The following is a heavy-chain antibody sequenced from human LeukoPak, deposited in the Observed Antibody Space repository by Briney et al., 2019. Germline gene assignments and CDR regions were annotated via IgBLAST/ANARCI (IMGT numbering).Heavy chain of an antibody. CDR3: AKGGTPGYFDY. J-gene: IGHJ4*02. CDR1: GFNLSLYT. D-gene: IGHD1-14*01. Sequence: GGSLRLSCAASGFNLSLYTMNWVRQAPGKGQEWVSAISGSGGSTYYADSVKGRFTISRDNSKNTLYLQMNSLRAEDTAVYYCAKGGTPGYFDYWGQGTLVTVSS. CDR2: ISGSGGST. V-gene: IGHV3-23*01.